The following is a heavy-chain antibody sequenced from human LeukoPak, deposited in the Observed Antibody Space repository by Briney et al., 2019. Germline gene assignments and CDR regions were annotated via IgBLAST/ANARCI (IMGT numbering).Heavy chain of an antibody. Sequence: GGSLRLSCAASGFTVSSNYMSWVRQAPGKGLEWVSVIYSGGSTYYADSVKGRFTISRDNSKNTLYLQMNSLRAEDTAVYYCAREDGSYRMFDDWGQGTLVTVSS. CDR1: GFTVSSNY. V-gene: IGHV3-53*01. CDR2: IYSGGST. J-gene: IGHJ4*02. CDR3: AREDGSYRMFDD. D-gene: IGHD1-26*01.